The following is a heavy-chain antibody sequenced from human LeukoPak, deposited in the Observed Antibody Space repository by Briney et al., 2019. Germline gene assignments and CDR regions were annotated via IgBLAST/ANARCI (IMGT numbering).Heavy chain of an antibody. CDR1: GFTFSSYA. J-gene: IGHJ5*02. Sequence: GGSLRLSCAASGFTFSSYAMSWVRQAPGKGLGWVSAISGSGGSTYYADSVKGRFTISRDNSKNTLYLQMNSLRAEDTAVYYCAKDSSSWYLVLNWFDPWGQGTLVTVSS. V-gene: IGHV3-23*01. D-gene: IGHD6-13*01. CDR2: ISGSGGST. CDR3: AKDSSSWYLVLNWFDP.